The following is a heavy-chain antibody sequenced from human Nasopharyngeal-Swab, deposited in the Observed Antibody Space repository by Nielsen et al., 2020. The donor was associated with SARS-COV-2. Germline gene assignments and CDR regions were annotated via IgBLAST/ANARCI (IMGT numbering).Heavy chain of an antibody. J-gene: IGHJ4*02. CDR1: GFVFSGSA. CDR3: TTDYYFDY. CDR2: IGDKAHNYAT. Sequence: GESLKISCAASGFVFSGSAIHWVRQASGKGLEWVGRIGDKAHNYATTYAASVKGRFTISRDDPKNTAFLQMDSQNTEDTALYYCTTDYYFDYWGQGTLVTVSS. V-gene: IGHV3-73*01. D-gene: IGHD4/OR15-4a*01.